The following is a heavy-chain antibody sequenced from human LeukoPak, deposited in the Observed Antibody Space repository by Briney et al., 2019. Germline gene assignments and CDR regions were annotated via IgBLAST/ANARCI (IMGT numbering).Heavy chain of an antibody. CDR1: GGSFSGYH. D-gene: IGHD1-26*01. Sequence: PSETLSLTCAVYGGSFSGYHWSWIRQNTGKGLEWIGEIDPYGGSNYNPSLKSRVTISVDTSKNQFSLKLNSVTAADTALYYCASIKWELPPVSFDYWGQGTLVTVSS. V-gene: IGHV4-34*01. CDR3: ASIKWELPPVSFDY. J-gene: IGHJ4*02. CDR2: IDPYGGS.